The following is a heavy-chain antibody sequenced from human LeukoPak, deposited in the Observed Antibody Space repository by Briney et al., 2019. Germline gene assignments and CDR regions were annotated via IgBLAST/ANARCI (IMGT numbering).Heavy chain of an antibody. CDR3: ARDLGSSSWYYSYGMDV. V-gene: IGHV1-2*06. CDR2: INSNSGGT. D-gene: IGHD6-13*01. CDR1: GHTFTGYY. Sequence: GASVKVSCKASGHTFTGYYMHWVRQAPGQGLEWMGRINSNSGGTNYAQKFQGRVTITRDTSISTAYMELSRLTSDDTAVYYCARDLGSSSWYYSYGMDVWGQGTTVTVSS. J-gene: IGHJ6*02.